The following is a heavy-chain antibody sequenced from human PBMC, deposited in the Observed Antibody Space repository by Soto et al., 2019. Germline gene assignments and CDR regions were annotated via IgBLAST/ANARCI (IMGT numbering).Heavy chain of an antibody. Sequence: ASVKVSCKASGYTFTSYGISWVRQAPGQGLEWMGWISAYNGNTNYAQKLQGRVTMTTDTSTSTAYMELRSLRSDDTAVYYCARDRVRYCSSTSCPRFDYWGQGTLVTVSS. CDR2: ISAYNGNT. V-gene: IGHV1-18*01. CDR1: GYTFTSYG. D-gene: IGHD2-2*01. CDR3: ARDRVRYCSSTSCPRFDY. J-gene: IGHJ4*02.